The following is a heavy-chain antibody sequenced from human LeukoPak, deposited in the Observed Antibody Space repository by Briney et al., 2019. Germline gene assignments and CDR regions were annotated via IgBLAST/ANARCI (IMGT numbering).Heavy chain of an antibody. CDR2: IYYSGST. J-gene: IGHJ5*02. D-gene: IGHD3-22*01. CDR3: ARAPYDSSGYYPNWFDP. CDR1: SDSSSSGGYY. Sequence: PSETLSLTCPVSSDSSSSGGYYWNWIRQHPGKRLKRIGYIYYSGSTCYNPSLKSRVTISVDTSKNQFSLKLSSVTAADTAVYYCARAPYDSSGYYPNWFDPWGQGTLVTVSS. V-gene: IGHV4-31*03.